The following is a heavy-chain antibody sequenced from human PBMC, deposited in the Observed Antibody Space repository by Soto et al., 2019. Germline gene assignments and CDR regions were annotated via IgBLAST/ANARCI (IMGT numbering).Heavy chain of an antibody. Sequence: EVQLVQSGAEVKKPGESLKISCKGSGYSFTKYWVGWVRQMPGKGLEWMGIIYPSDSDTRYSPSFQGQVTISADKSISTAYLQWSSLKASDSATYYCARRDMLTGYVYFDYWGQGTLVTVSS. J-gene: IGHJ4*02. CDR3: ARRDMLTGYVYFDY. CDR1: GYSFTKYW. D-gene: IGHD3-9*01. V-gene: IGHV5-51*03. CDR2: IYPSDSDT.